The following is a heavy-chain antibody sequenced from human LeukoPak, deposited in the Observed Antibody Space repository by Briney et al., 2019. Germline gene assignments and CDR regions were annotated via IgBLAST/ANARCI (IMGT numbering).Heavy chain of an antibody. CDR1: GFSISDSW. CDR2: INWNGGST. Sequence: GESLRLSCAVSGFSISDSWMSWVRQAPGKGLEWVSGINWNGGSTGYADSVKGRFTISRDNAKNSLYLQMNSLRAGDTAVYYCVRDYYDSSGHNYGMDVWGQGTTVTVSS. D-gene: IGHD3-22*01. CDR3: VRDYYDSSGHNYGMDV. V-gene: IGHV3-20*04. J-gene: IGHJ6*02.